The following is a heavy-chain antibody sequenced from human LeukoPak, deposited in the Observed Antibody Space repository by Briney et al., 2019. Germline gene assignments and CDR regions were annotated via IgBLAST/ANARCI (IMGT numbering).Heavy chain of an antibody. J-gene: IGHJ6*02. CDR1: GYTFTSYD. CDR3: ARGGEIHLYYYGMDV. Sequence: ASVKVSCKASGYTFTSYDINWVRQATGQGLEWMGWMNPNSGNTGYAQKFQGRVTMTRNTSISTAYMELSSLRSEDTAVYYCARGGEIHLYYYGMDVWGQGTTVTVSS. V-gene: IGHV1-8*01. D-gene: IGHD3-10*01. CDR2: MNPNSGNT.